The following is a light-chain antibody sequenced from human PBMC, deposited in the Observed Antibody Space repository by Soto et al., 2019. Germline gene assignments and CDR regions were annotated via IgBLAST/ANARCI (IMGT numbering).Light chain of an antibody. CDR2: WAS. V-gene: IGKV4-1*01. CDR3: QQYESTPLT. Sequence: DIVMTQSPDSLAVSLGERAPINCKSSQSVLSSSNNKNYLAWYQQRAGQPPKLLIYWASTRESGVPDRFIGSGSGTDFTLTITILQAEDVAVYYCQQYESTPLTCRRGTKLEI. CDR1: QSVLSSSNNKNY. J-gene: IGKJ2*01.